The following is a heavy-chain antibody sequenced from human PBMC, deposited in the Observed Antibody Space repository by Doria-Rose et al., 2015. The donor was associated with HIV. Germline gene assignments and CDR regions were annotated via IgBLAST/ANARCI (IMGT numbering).Heavy chain of an antibody. J-gene: IGHJ4*02. V-gene: IGHV2-26*01. CDR1: GVSLSSPGMG. D-gene: IGHD6-13*01. Sequence: QVTLKESGPVLVKPTETLTLTCTVSGVSLSSPGMGVSWIRQPPGKALEWLANIFSDDERSYKTSLKSRLTISRVTSKRQVVLTMTDMDPVDTATYYCARIKSSRWYHKYYFDFWGQGTLVIVSA. CDR2: IFSDDER. CDR3: ARIKSSRWYHKYYFDF.